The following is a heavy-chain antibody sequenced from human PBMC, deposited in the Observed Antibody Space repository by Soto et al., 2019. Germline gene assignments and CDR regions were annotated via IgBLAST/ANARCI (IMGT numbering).Heavy chain of an antibody. Sequence: QVQLLESGPGLVKPSQTLSLTCTVSGGSISTGGYYWTWIRQHPGKGLEWIGYIYYSGSTYYNPSLKSRVTISVDTSKNQFSLKLSTVTAADTVVYYCARGLSVTLFDNWGQGTLVTVSS. J-gene: IGHJ4*02. V-gene: IGHV4-31*03. CDR1: GGSISTGGYY. CDR3: ARGLSVTLFDN. CDR2: IYYSGST. D-gene: IGHD4-17*01.